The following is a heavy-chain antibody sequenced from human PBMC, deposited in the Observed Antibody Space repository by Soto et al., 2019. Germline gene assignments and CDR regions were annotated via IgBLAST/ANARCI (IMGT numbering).Heavy chain of an antibody. J-gene: IGHJ5*02. CDR1: GFNFDDYD. CDR3: ARDMEAGARRGGWFDP. V-gene: IGHV3-9*01. Sequence: EVQLVESGGGLVQPGGSLRLSCATSGFNFDDYDMDWLRQVPGKGLEWVSRIDWNSAGIAYADSVRGRLTISRENAKKTLYLLKNSPRVEDTAFYYGARDMEAGARRGGWFDPWGQGTLVTVSS. D-gene: IGHD1-1*01. CDR2: IDWNSAGI.